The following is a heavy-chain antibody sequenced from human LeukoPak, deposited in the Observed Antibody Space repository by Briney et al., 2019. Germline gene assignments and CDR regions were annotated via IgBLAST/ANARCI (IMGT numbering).Heavy chain of an antibody. J-gene: IGHJ6*02. D-gene: IGHD3-3*01. CDR1: GGSFSGYY. CDR3: ARAPHGDFWSGYFPPLVYYYYYGMDV. CDR2: INHSGST. Sequence: SETLSLTCAVYGGSFSGYYWSWIRQPPGKGLEWIGEINHSGSTNYNPSSKRRVTISVDASKNQFSLKLSSVTAADTAVYYCARAPHGDFWSGYFPPLVYYYYYGMDVWGQGTTVTVSS. V-gene: IGHV4-34*01.